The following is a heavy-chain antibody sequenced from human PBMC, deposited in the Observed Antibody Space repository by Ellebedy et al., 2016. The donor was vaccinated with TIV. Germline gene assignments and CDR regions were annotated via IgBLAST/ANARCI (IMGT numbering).Heavy chain of an antibody. D-gene: IGHD5-12*01. Sequence: GESLKISCAASGFTVSSNYMSWVRQAPGKGLEWVSVIYSGGSTYYADSVKGRFTISRDNSKNTLYLQMNSLRAEDTAVYYCARGYSGYDWGAFDIWGQGTMVTVSS. CDR2: IYSGGST. J-gene: IGHJ3*02. V-gene: IGHV3-53*01. CDR3: ARGYSGYDWGAFDI. CDR1: GFTVSSNY.